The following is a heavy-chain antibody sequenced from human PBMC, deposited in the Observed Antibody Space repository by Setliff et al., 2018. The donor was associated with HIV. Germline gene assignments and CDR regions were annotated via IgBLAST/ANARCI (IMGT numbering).Heavy chain of an antibody. Sequence: GGSLRLSCAASGFTFNKYAMSWVRQAPGRGPEWVSAISGSGGSTYSAASVKGRFTISRDNSKNTVYLQMNSLRADDTAVYYCATGLMATRYWGQGTLVTVSS. V-gene: IGHV3-23*01. J-gene: IGHJ4*02. CDR3: ATGLMATRY. D-gene: IGHD5-12*01. CDR1: GFTFNKYA. CDR2: ISGSGGST.